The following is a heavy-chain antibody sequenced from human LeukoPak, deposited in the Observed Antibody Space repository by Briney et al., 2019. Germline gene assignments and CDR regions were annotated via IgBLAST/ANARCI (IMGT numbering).Heavy chain of an antibody. Sequence: GVSVKVSCTASGYTFIGYYLHWVRQAPGQGLEWMGWINPHNGDTNYAQKFQGRVTMTRDTSITTAYMDLSRLKSDDTAVYYCATVRDIVVGGGPYYFDYWGQGTLVTVSS. CDR3: ATVRDIVVGGGPYYFDY. CDR1: GYTFIGYY. CDR2: INPHNGDT. D-gene: IGHD2-15*01. V-gene: IGHV1-2*02. J-gene: IGHJ4*02.